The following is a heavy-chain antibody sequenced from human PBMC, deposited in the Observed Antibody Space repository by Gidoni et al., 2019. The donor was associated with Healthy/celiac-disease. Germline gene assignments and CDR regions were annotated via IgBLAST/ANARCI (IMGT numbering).Heavy chain of an antibody. V-gene: IGHV4-59*01. CDR1: GGSISSYY. J-gene: IGHJ4*02. CDR2: IYYSGST. CDR3: ARVGSSSTLDY. D-gene: IGHD6-13*01. Sequence: QVQLQESGPGLVKPSETLSLPCTVSGGSISSYYWSWIRQPPGKGLEWIGYIYYSGSTNYNPSLKSRVTISVDTSKNQFSLKLSSVTAADTAVYYCARVGSSSTLDYWGQGTLVTVSS.